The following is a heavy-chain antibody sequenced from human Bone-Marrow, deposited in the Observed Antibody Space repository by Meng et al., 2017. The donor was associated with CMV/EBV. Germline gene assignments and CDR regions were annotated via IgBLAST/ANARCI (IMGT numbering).Heavy chain of an antibody. CDR2: LNPNSGHT. Sequence: QVQVLPSGAQVKNPGATVNVSCKASGYTFTSYDLNSVRPPAGQGLGWMGWLNPNSGHTDYAQKFQGRATMTRTTSTSTAYLDMSSMRSEDTAVYYCATGVADFEYWGQGTLVTVSS. V-gene: IGHV1-8*01. CDR3: ATGVADFEY. J-gene: IGHJ4*02. D-gene: IGHD7-27*01. CDR1: GYTFTSYD.